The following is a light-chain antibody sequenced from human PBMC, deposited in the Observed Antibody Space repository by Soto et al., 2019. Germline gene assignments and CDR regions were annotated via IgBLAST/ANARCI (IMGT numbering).Light chain of an antibody. Sequence: VLTQSPVTLSLSPGERATLSCRASQSFRGLLAWYQQKPGQPPNLLIYWASTRESGVPDRFSGSGSGTDFTLTISSLQAEDVAVYYCQQYYDTPHTFGQGTKLEIK. V-gene: IGKV4-1*01. CDR1: QSFRGL. CDR2: WAS. J-gene: IGKJ2*01. CDR3: QQYYDTPHT.